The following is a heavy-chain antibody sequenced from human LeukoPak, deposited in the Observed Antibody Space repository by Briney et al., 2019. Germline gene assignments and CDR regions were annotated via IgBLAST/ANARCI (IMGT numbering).Heavy chain of an antibody. CDR3: ARSADIVATAWYYFDY. CDR2: IIPILGIA. CDR1: GGTFSSYA. V-gene: IGHV1-69*04. D-gene: IGHD5-12*01. J-gene: IGHJ4*02. Sequence: SVKVSCKASGGTFSSYAISWVRQAPGQGLEWMGRIIPILGIANYAQKFQGRVTITADKSTSTAYMELSSLRSEDTAVYYCARSADIVATAWYYFDYWGQGTLVTVSS.